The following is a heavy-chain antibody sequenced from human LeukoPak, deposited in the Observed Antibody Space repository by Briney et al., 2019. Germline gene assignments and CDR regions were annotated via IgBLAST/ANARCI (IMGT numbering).Heavy chain of an antibody. CDR2: INPNNGGT. CDR3: ASGPSLGTSHPYFDY. V-gene: IGHV1-2*02. Sequence: APVKVSCKASGYTFTGYYMHWLRQAPGQGLEWMGWINPNNGGTNYAQRFQGRVTMTRDTSISTAYMEVSRLRFDDTAVYYCASGPSLGTSHPYFDYWGQGTLVTVSS. J-gene: IGHJ4*02. CDR1: GYTFTGYY. D-gene: IGHD7-27*01.